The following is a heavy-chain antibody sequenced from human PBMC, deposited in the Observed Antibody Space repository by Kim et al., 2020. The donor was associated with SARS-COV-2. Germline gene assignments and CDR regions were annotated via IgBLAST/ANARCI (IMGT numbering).Heavy chain of an antibody. CDR3: VKGAWLDY. J-gene: IGHJ4*02. CDR2: ST. D-gene: IGHD5-12*01. V-gene: IGHV3-23*01. Sequence: STDSAESVKRRFTVYRDSASNTLYLQMNSLRADDTAVYYCVKGAWLDYWGPGTLVTVSS.